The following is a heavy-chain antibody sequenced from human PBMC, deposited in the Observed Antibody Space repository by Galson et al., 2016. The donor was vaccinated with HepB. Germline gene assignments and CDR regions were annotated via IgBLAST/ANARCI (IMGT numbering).Heavy chain of an antibody. Sequence: SLRLSCAASGFMFDSFAMSWVRQAPGKGPEWVSTISGSGRDTFYADFVKGRFTASRDNSKNTLYLQMNSLRVEDTAVYYCAKDGNGEQRPYFFDYWGLGSLVTVSS. CDR3: AKDGNGEQRPYFFDY. J-gene: IGHJ4*02. CDR1: GFMFDSFA. CDR2: ISGSGRDT. V-gene: IGHV3-23*01. D-gene: IGHD1/OR15-1a*01.